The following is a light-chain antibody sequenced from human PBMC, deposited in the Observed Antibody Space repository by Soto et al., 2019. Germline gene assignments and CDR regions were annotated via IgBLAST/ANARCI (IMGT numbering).Light chain of an antibody. CDR2: GAS. V-gene: IGKV3-20*01. J-gene: IGKJ2*01. CDR1: QTIISSS. Sequence: DIVLTQSPGTLSLSPGERAILSCRASQTIISSSLAWFQHKPGQPPRLLIYGASNRATGIPDRISGSGSGTDFTLSIYRLEPEDFAVYYCQHYGSSYPFGQGTRLEIK. CDR3: QHYGSSYP.